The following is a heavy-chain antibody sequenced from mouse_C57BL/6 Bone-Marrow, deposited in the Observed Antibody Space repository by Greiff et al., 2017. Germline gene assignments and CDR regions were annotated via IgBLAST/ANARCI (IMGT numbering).Heavy chain of an antibody. CDR3: ARWGYGSSYVAY. CDR2: IYPGGGYT. D-gene: IGHD1-1*01. V-gene: IGHV1-63*01. J-gene: IGHJ3*01. Sequence: QVQLQQSGAELVRPGTSVKMSCKASGYTFTNYWIGWAKQRPGHGLEWIGDIYPGGGYTNYNEKFKGKATLTADKSSSTAYMQFSSLTSEDSAIYYCARWGYGSSYVAYWGQGTLVTVSA. CDR1: GYTFTNYW.